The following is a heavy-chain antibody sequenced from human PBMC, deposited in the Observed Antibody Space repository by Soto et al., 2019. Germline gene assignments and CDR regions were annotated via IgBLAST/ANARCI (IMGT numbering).Heavy chain of an antibody. Sequence: SVTVSCQASGGTFSSYAISWVRQAPGQGLEWMGGIIPIFGTANYAQKFQGRVTITADESTSTAYMELSSLRSEDTAVYYCARVVAAAGMRYYYYGMDVWGQGTTVTVSS. CDR3: ARVVAAAGMRYYYYGMDV. CDR1: GGTFSSYA. CDR2: IIPIFGTA. J-gene: IGHJ6*02. V-gene: IGHV1-69*13. D-gene: IGHD6-13*01.